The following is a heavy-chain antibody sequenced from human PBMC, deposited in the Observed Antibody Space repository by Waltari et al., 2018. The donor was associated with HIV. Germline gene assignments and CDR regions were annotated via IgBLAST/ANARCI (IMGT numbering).Heavy chain of an antibody. CDR3: ARESGYQLVRWLDP. D-gene: IGHD2-2*01. V-gene: IGHV1-2*02. Sequence: QVHLLQSGPEVNKPGASMKVSCKASGSMFTGDSMQWLRQAPGQGLEWMGWINPISGGTNYAQTLQGRVTMTRDASINTVYMELKSLRYDDTAMYYCARESGYQLVRWLDPWGQGTRVTVSS. CDR2: INPISGGT. CDR1: GSMFTGDS. J-gene: IGHJ5*02.